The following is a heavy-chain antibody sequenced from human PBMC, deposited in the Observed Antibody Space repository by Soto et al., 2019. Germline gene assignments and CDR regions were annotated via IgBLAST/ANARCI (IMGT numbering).Heavy chain of an antibody. CDR3: ARGIAVAGDAFDI. D-gene: IGHD6-19*01. CDR1: GYTFTSYG. J-gene: IGHJ3*02. CDR2: ISAYNGKT. V-gene: IGHV1-18*01. Sequence: ASVKVSCKASGYTFTSYGISWVRQAPGQGLEWMGWISAYNGKTNYAQKLQGRVTITTDTSTSTAYMELSSLRSEDTAVYYCARGIAVAGDAFDIWGQGTMVTVS.